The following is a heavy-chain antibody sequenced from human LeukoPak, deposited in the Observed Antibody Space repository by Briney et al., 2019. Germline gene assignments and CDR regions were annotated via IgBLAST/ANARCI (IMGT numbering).Heavy chain of an antibody. CDR1: GFTFSDDY. J-gene: IGHJ4*02. V-gene: IGHV3-11*04. CDR2: ISSSGSTI. CDR3: AREGLNADY. Sequence: GGSLRLSCAASGFTFSDDYMSWFRQAPRERVEWVSYISSSGSTIYYADSVKGRFTISRDNAKNSLYLQMNSLRAEDTAVYYCAREGLNADYWGQGTLVTVSS. D-gene: IGHD5/OR15-5a*01.